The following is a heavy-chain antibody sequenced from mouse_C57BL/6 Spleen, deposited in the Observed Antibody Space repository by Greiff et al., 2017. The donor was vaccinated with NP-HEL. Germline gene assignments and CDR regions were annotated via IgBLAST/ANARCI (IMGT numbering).Heavy chain of an antibody. Sequence: QVQLQQSGAELVKPGASVKLSCKASGYTFTSYWMHWVKQRPGQGLEWIGMIHPNSGSTNYNEKFKSKATLTVDKSSSTAYMQLSSLTSEDSAVYYCARGGSSPWYFDVWGTGTTVTVSS. CDR1: GYTFTSYW. CDR2: IHPNSGST. D-gene: IGHD1-1*01. CDR3: ARGGSSPWYFDV. J-gene: IGHJ1*03. V-gene: IGHV1-64*01.